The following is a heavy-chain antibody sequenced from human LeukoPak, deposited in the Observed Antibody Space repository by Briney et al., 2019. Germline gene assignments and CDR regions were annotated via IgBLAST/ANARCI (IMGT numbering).Heavy chain of an antibody. CDR2: IKQDGSEK. J-gene: IGHJ6*02. Sequence: PGGSLRLSCAASGFIFSSYWMNWVRQAPGKGVECVANIKQDGSEKYYVDSVKGRFTISRDNAKNSLYLQMNSLRVEDTAVYYCARVRGSKSMDVWGQGTTVTVSS. V-gene: IGHV3-7*01. CDR3: ARVRGSKSMDV. D-gene: IGHD3-10*01. CDR1: GFIFSSYW.